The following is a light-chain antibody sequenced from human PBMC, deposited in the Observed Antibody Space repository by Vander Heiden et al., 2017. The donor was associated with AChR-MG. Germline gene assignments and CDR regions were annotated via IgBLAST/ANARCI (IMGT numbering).Light chain of an antibody. CDR3: CSYAGSYFRV. J-gene: IGLJ1*01. Sequence: QSALTQPRSVSGSPGQSVTISCTGTSSDVGGYNYVSWYQQHPGKAPKLMIDDVSKRPSGVPDRFSGSKSGNTASLTISGLQAEDEADYYCCSYAGSYFRVFGTGTKVTVL. CDR1: SSDVGGYNY. CDR2: DVS. V-gene: IGLV2-11*01.